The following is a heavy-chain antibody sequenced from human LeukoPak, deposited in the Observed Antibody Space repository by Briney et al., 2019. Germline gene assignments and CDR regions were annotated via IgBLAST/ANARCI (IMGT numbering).Heavy chain of an antibody. V-gene: IGHV3-11*04. J-gene: IGHJ4*02. CDR3: ARTATSGTYYSLFDS. CDR2: ISSSGSTI. Sequence: GGSLRLSCAASGFTFSDYYMSWIRQAPGKGLEWVSYISSSGSTIYYADSVKGRFTISRDKAKKSLYLQMNSLRAEDTAVYYCARTATSGTYYSLFDSWGQGTLVTVSS. CDR1: GFTFSDYY. D-gene: IGHD3-10*01.